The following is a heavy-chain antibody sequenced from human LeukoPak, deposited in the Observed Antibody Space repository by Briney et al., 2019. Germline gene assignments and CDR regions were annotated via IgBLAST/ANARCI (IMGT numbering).Heavy chain of an antibody. CDR2: IYLGGTT. J-gene: IGHJ4*02. CDR3: ASNFGN. Sequence: SETLSLTCAVSGGSISVFNWWSWVRQPPGKGLEWIGEIYLGGTTNYNPSLKSRVTISVDKSKNQPSLKLTSVTAADTAVYYCASNFGNWGQGTLVTVSS. D-gene: IGHD3-16*01. V-gene: IGHV4-4*02. CDR1: GGSISVFNW.